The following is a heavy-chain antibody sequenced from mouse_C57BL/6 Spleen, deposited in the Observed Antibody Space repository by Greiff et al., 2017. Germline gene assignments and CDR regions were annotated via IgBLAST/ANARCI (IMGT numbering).Heavy chain of an antibody. Sequence: EVKLVESGGGLVKPGGSLKLSCAASGFTFSDYGMHWVRQAPEKGLEWVAYISSGSSTLYYADTVKGRFTISRDNAKNTLFLQMTSLRSEDTAMYYCARRAVVNCDYWGQGTTLTVSS. CDR3: ARRAVVNCDY. CDR2: ISSGSSTL. J-gene: IGHJ2*01. V-gene: IGHV5-17*01. CDR1: GFTFSDYG. D-gene: IGHD1-1*01.